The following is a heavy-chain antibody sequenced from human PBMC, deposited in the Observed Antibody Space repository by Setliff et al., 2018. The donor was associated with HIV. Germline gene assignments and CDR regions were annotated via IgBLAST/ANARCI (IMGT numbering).Heavy chain of an antibody. Sequence: ASVKVSCKTSGYTFTASYLHWVRQAPGQGLQWMGWMHPNSGGTNYAQKFQGRVTMTRDTSISTAYMELSRLRSDDTAVYYCARDDIVATISFNYWGQGTLVTVSS. V-gene: IGHV1-2*02. CDR3: ARDDIVATISFNY. CDR1: GYTFTASY. D-gene: IGHD5-12*01. J-gene: IGHJ4*02. CDR2: MHPNSGGT.